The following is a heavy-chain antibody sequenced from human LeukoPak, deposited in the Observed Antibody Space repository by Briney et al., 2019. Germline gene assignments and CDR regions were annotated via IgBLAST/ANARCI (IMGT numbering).Heavy chain of an antibody. CDR2: ISSSGSTI. D-gene: IGHD3-10*01. V-gene: IGHV3-48*03. CDR3: ARGIWFGELLPRRFDY. CDR1: GFTFSSYE. Sequence: GGSLRLSCAASGFTFSSYEMNWVRQAPGKGLEWVSYISSSGSTIYYADSVKGRFTISRDNAKNSLYLQMNSLRAEDTAVYYCARGIWFGELLPRRFDYWGQGTLVTISP. J-gene: IGHJ4*02.